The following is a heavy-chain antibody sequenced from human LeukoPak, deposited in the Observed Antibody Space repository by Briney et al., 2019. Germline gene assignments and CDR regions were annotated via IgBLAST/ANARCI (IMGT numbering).Heavy chain of an antibody. V-gene: IGHV4-34*01. CDR3: ARPYDGPYGMDV. Sequence: GSLRLSCAASGFSFSNYGMHWVRQPPGKGLEWIGEMNHSGGTYYNPSLKSRVTISIAMSKNQFSLKLSSVTAADTAVYYCARPYDGPYGMDVWGQGTTVTVSS. J-gene: IGHJ6*02. CDR2: MNHSGGT. D-gene: IGHD2-8*01. CDR1: GFSFSNYG.